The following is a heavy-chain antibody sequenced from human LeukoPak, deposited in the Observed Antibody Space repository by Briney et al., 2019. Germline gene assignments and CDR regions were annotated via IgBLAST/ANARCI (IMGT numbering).Heavy chain of an antibody. CDR3: VSDHTGHDDY. D-gene: IGHD1-1*01. Sequence: PGGSLRLSCAASEFTFSAYWMHWVRQVPGKGLVWVSRINGDGSSTSYADSVKGRFTISRDNAKKTVSLQMNSLRAEDTAVYYCVSDHTGHDDYWGQGTLVTVSS. V-gene: IGHV3-74*01. J-gene: IGHJ4*02. CDR1: EFTFSAYW. CDR2: INGDGSST.